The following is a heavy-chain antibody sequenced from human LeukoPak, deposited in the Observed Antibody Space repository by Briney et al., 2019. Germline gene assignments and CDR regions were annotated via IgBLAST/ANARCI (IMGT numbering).Heavy chain of an antibody. D-gene: IGHD6-19*01. CDR2: IYYSGST. CDR1: GGSISSGGYY. Sequence: SQTLSLTCAVSGGSISSGGYYWSWIRQHPGKGLERIGYIYYSGSTYYNPSLKSRVTISVDTSKNQFSLKLSSVTAADTAVYYCARGSAGNRSGWYVIDYWGQGTLVTVSS. V-gene: IGHV4-31*11. CDR3: ARGSAGNRSGWYVIDY. J-gene: IGHJ4*02.